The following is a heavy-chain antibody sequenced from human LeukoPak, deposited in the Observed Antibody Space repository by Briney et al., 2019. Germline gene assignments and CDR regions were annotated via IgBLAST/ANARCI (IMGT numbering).Heavy chain of an antibody. V-gene: IGHV3-74*01. J-gene: IGHJ4*02. CDR2: IDRDGSRI. CDR3: VRGNDYGGPHY. D-gene: IGHD4-23*01. CDR1: GFTFSSHW. Sequence: GGSLRLPCAASGFTFSSHWMHWVRQAPGKGLVWVSRIDRDGSRINYADSVKGRFTISRDNGKNTLFLQMNSLRAEDAAVYYCVRGNDYGGPHYWGQGTLVTVSS.